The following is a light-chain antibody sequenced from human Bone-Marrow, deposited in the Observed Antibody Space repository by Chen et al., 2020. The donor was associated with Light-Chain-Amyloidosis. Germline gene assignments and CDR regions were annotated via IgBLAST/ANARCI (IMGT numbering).Light chain of an antibody. CDR2: GHN. J-gene: IGLJ3*02. Sequence: QSALTQPPSVSGAPGQRVTISCLGSSSNIGAGYDVHWYQQLPGTAPSLLIYGHNNRPAGVPARCAGYRSATSSPQGITGLQAVDEAYYYCQTYDRSLVWVCGGGTKVTVL. V-gene: IGLV1-40*01. CDR1: SSNIGAGYD. CDR3: QTYDRSLVWV.